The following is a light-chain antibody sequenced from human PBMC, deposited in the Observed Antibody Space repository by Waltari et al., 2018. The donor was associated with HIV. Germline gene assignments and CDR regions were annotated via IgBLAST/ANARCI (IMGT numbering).Light chain of an antibody. CDR1: QSVSNN. J-gene: IGKJ1*01. CDR2: GAS. Sequence: EIVMTQSPATLSVSPGERATLSCRAGQSVSNNLAWFQQRPGQAPRLLISGASTRATDVSARFSGSGSGTEFTLTISSLQSEDFAIYYCQQYNKWPWTFGQGTKVEI. CDR3: QQYNKWPWT. V-gene: IGKV3-15*01.